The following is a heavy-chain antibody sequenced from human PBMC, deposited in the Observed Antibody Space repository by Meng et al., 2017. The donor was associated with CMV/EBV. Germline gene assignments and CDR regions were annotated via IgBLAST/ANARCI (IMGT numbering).Heavy chain of an antibody. J-gene: IGHJ6*02. D-gene: IGHD6-19*01. Sequence: ASVKVSCKASGYTFTGYYVHWVRQAPGQGLEWMGWISAYNGNTNYAQKLQGRVTMTTDTSTSTAYMELRSLRSDDTAVYYCARDGGQWPGGSHYYYYYGMDVWGQGTTVTVSS. CDR1: GYTFTGYY. CDR3: ARDGGQWPGGSHYYYYYGMDV. CDR2: ISAYNGNT. V-gene: IGHV1-18*04.